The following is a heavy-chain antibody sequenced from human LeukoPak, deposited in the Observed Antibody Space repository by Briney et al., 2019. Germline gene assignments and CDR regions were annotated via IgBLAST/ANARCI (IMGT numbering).Heavy chain of an antibody. Sequence: SETLSLTCTVSGGSISSSSYYWGWIRQPPGKGLEWIGSIYYSGSTYYNPSLKSRVTISVDTSKNQFSLKLSSVTAADTAVYYCAKWDYHDSSGYHNYWGQGTLVTVSS. CDR3: AKWDYHDSSGYHNY. V-gene: IGHV4-39*07. J-gene: IGHJ4*02. D-gene: IGHD3-22*01. CDR1: GGSISSSSYY. CDR2: IYYSGST.